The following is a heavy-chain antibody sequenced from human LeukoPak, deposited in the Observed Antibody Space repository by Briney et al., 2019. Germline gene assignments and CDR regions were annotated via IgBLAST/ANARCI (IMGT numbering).Heavy chain of an antibody. Sequence: AASAKVSCKASGYTFTSYGISWVRQAPGQGLEWMGWISAYNGNTNYAQKLQGRVTMTTDTSTSTAYMELRSLRSDDTAVYYCARDSVVVVPAAKALDYWGQGTLVTVSS. CDR1: GYTFTSYG. J-gene: IGHJ4*02. D-gene: IGHD2-2*01. V-gene: IGHV1-18*01. CDR2: ISAYNGNT. CDR3: ARDSVVVVPAAKALDY.